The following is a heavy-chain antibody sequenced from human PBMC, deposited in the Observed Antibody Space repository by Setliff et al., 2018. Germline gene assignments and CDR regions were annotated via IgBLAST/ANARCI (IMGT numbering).Heavy chain of an antibody. Sequence: SETLSLTCTVSGVSSSSHYWSWIRQPPGEGLEWIGYIHCTGSTNYNPSLKSRVTLSVDTSKNQFSLKLTSVTAADTAVYYCARNGPQIYSSGWFDCWGQGTLVTVSS. J-gene: IGHJ4*02. D-gene: IGHD6-19*01. CDR3: ARNGPQIYSSGWFDC. CDR2: IHCTGST. CDR1: GVSSSSHY. V-gene: IGHV4-59*11.